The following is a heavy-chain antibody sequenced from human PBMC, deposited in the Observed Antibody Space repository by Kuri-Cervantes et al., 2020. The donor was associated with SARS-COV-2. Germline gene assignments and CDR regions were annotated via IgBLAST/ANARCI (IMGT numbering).Heavy chain of an antibody. D-gene: IGHD6-19*01. V-gene: IGHV4-34*01. J-gene: IGHJ4*02. CDR2: INQSGNT. Sequence: SETLSLTCAVYGGSFSGYYWSWIRQIPGKGLEWIGEINQSGNTHYNPSLESRATISVGTSKNQFYLKLSPMTAADTAVYYCARGGSAWYIDYWGQGTLVTVSS. CDR3: ARGGSAWYIDY. CDR1: GGSFSGYY.